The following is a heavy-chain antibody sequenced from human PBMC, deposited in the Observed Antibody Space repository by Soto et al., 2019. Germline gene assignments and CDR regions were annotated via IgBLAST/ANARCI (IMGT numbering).Heavy chain of an antibody. D-gene: IGHD3-10*01. CDR3: AHSEGEVRHLFDP. Sequence: SGATLVYPKQTITKTCTVSGFSMRYCCVGESWIRQPPGKALEWLALIYWDDDKRYSPSLKSRLTITKDNSKSQVVLTMTNMDPVDTATYLWAHSEGEVRHLFDP. CDR1: GFSMRYCCVG. CDR2: IYWDDDK. V-gene: IGHV2-5*02. J-gene: IGHJ5*02.